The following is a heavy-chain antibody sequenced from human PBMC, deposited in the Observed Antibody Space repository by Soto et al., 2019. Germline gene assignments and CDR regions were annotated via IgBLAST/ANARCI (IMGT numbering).Heavy chain of an antibody. Sequence: PWGSLRLSCAASGFTFSNYAMSWFRQAPGKGLEWVSAISDSGGSAYYADSVKGRFIISRDNSKNTVYLQMNSLRAEDTAVYYCAKGGYCSSTSCFTFDYWGPGILVTVPS. CDR3: AKGGYCSSTSCFTFDY. J-gene: IGHJ4*02. V-gene: IGHV3-23*01. CDR2: ISDSGGSA. D-gene: IGHD2-2*01. CDR1: GFTFSNYA.